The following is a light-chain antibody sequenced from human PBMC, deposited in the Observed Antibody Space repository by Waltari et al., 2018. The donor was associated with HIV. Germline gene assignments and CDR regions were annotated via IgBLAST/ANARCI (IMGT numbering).Light chain of an antibody. J-gene: IGLJ1*01. CDR1: SSDVRSYNL. CDR2: EVN. CDR3: CSHAGSSIYFV. Sequence: QSALPQPASVSGSPGQSITISCTGTSSDVRSYNLASWYQQHPGKAPKVMIYEVNKRPSGVSNRFSGSKSGNTASLTISGLQAEDEAEYYCCSHAGSSIYFVFGTGTKVTVL. V-gene: IGLV2-23*02.